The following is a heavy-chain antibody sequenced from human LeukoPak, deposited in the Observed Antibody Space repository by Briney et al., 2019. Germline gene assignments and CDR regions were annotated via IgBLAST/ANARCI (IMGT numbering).Heavy chain of an antibody. J-gene: IGHJ4*02. V-gene: IGHV4-34*01. CDR3: ARVGYSSSWGPFDY. CDR2: INHSGST. Sequence: SETLSLTCAVYGGSFGGYYWSWIRQPPGKGLEWIGEINHSGSTNYNPSLKSRVTISVDTSKNQFSLKLSSVTAADTAVYYCARVGYSSSWGPFDYWGQGTLVTVSS. D-gene: IGHD6-13*01. CDR1: GGSFGGYY.